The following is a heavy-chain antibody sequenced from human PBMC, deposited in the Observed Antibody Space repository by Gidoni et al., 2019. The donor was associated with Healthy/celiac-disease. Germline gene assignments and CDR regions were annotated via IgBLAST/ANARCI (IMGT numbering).Heavy chain of an antibody. CDR2: ISGSGGST. CDR1: GFTFSSYA. V-gene: IGHV3-23*01. Sequence: EVQLLESGVGLVQPGGSLRLSCAASGFTFSSYAMSWVRQAPGKGLEWVSAISGSGGSTYYADSVKGRFTISRDNSKNTLYLQMNSLRAEDTAVYYCAKGGFKWDYFDYWGQGTLVTVSS. D-gene: IGHD1-26*01. J-gene: IGHJ4*02. CDR3: AKGGFKWDYFDY.